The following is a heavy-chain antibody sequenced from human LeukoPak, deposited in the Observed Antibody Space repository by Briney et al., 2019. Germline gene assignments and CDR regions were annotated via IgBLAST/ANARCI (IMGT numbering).Heavy chain of an antibody. CDR3: ARRSGYSSSWRYDY. V-gene: IGHV3-21*01. CDR2: ISSSSSYI. CDR1: GFTFSSYS. J-gene: IGHJ4*02. Sequence: GGSLRLSSAASGFTFSSYSMNWVRQAPGKGLEWVSSISSSSSYIYYADSVKGRFTISRDNAKNSLYLQMNSLRAEDTAVYYCARRSGYSSSWRYDYWGQGTLVTVSS. D-gene: IGHD6-13*01.